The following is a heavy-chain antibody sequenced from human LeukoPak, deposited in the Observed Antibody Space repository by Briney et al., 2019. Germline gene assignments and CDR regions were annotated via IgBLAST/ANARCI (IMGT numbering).Heavy chain of an antibody. CDR1: GYTFTDYY. D-gene: IGHD3-10*02. J-gene: IGHJ3*02. CDR3: ARVVQSLRAFDI. V-gene: IGHV1-2*02. CDR2: INPNSGGT. Sequence: ASVKVSCKASGYTFTDYYMHWVRQAPGQGLEWMGWINPNSGGTNYAQKFQGRVTMTRDTSISTAYMELSRLRSDDTAVYYWARVVQSLRAFDIWGQGTMVTVSS.